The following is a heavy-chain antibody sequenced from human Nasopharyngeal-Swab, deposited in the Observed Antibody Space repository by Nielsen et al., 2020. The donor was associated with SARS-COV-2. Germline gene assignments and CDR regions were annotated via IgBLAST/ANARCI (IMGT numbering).Heavy chain of an antibody. CDR1: GGSVSSGEYY. D-gene: IGHD2-8*01. CDR3: AREGNSYERMVYAIES. J-gene: IGHJ5*01. Sequence: SETLSLTCTVSGGSVSSGEYYWSWIRQPPGKGLEWIGNIYYRGTSHYSPSLKSRVTISVDTSKNPISLRLTSVTAADTAVYYCAREGNSYERMVYAIESWGHGTLVTVSS. V-gene: IGHV4-30-4*01. CDR2: IYYRGTS.